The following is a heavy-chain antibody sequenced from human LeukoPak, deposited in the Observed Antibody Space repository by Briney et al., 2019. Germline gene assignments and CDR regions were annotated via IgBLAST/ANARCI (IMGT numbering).Heavy chain of an antibody. J-gene: IGHJ4*02. Sequence: SVKVSCKASGGTFSSYAISWVRQAPGQGLEWMGGIIPIFGTANYAQKFQGRVAITADKSTSTAYMELSSLRSEDTAVYYCARGRYCSSTSCLFDYWGQGTLVTVSS. V-gene: IGHV1-69*06. CDR2: IIPIFGTA. CDR1: GGTFSSYA. D-gene: IGHD2-2*01. CDR3: ARGRYCSSTSCLFDY.